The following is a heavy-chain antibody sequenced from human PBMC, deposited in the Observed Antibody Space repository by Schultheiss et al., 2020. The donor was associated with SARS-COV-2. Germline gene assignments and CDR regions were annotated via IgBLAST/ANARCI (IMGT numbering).Heavy chain of an antibody. Sequence: GESLKISCAASGFAFSNYGMHWVRQAPGKGLEWVSSISSSSTYMYYADSVKGRFTIARDNAKNSLYLQMNSLRAEDTAVYYCARDQLRFLEWLSTGIVYYYGMDVWGQGTTVTVSS. CDR3: ARDQLRFLEWLSTGIVYYYGMDV. J-gene: IGHJ6*02. CDR2: ISSSSTYM. D-gene: IGHD3-3*01. CDR1: GFAFSNYG. V-gene: IGHV3-21*01.